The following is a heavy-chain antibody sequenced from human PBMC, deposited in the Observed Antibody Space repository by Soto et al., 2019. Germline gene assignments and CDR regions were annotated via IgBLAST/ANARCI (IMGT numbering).Heavy chain of an antibody. CDR3: AKDRVVLVTSYYAMDV. Sequence: QVQLVESGGGVVQPGRSLRLSCAASGFTFSSYAMHWVRQAPGKGLEWVTAISYDGGNKYYPDSLKGRFTISRDNSKTTLYLQMNSLRAEDTAVYYCAKDRVVLVTSYYAMDVWGQWTTVTVSS. CDR2: ISYDGGNK. CDR1: GFTFSSYA. V-gene: IGHV3-30*18. D-gene: IGHD3-22*01. J-gene: IGHJ6*02.